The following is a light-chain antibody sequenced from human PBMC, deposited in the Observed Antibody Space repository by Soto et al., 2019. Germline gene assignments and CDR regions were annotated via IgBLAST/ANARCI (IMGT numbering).Light chain of an antibody. CDR2: EGS. J-gene: IGLJ1*01. CDR3: CPFARSSPNV. CDR1: SSDVGSYNI. V-gene: IGLV2-23*01. Sequence: QSALAQPASVSGSPGQSITISCTGTSSDVGSYNIVSWYQHHPGKAPKLMIYEGSKRPSGVSDRFSASKSGNTASLTISGLQAEDEADYYCCPFARSSPNVFGSGTNVTV.